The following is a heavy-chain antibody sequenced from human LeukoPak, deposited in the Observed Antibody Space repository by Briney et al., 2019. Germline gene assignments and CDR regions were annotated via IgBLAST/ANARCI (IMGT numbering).Heavy chain of an antibody. CDR3: ANAPRSTVSY. CDR2: LNEDGSVK. J-gene: IGHJ4*02. V-gene: IGHV3-7*01. D-gene: IGHD2-2*01. CDR1: ESSFSTNW. Sequence: SGGSLRLSCAASESSFSTNWVHWVRQTPGKGLEWVAELNEDGSVKYYVDSVKGRFTISRDNAKSLLFLQMYNLRTEDTGVYFCANAPRSTVSYWGRGTLVTVSS.